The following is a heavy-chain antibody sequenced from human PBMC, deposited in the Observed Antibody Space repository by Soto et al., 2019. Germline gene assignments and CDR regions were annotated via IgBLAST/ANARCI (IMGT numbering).Heavy chain of an antibody. V-gene: IGHV1-69*01. Sequence: QVQLVQSGAEVKKPGSSVKVSCKASGGTFSSYAISWVRQAPGQGLEWMGGIIPIFGTANYAQKLQGRVTITADEYTTTAYLELSSLRSEDTAVSYCARDPSQYSSGWRGYFDYWGQGTMVTVSS. CDR3: ARDPSQYSSGWRGYFDY. CDR2: IIPIFGTA. CDR1: GGTFSSYA. D-gene: IGHD6-19*01. J-gene: IGHJ4*03.